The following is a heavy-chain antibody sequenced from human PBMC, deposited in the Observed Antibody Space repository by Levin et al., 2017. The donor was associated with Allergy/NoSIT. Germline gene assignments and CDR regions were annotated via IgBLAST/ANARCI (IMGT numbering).Heavy chain of an antibody. CDR3: AKWPLGAEAPRDYDAFDI. Sequence: QSGGSLRLSCAASGFTFSSYGMHWVRQAPGKGLEWVAVISYDGSNKYYADSVKGRFTISRDNSKNTLYLQMNSLRAEDTAVYYGAKWPLGAEAPRDYDAFDIWGQGTLVTVSS. CDR1: GFTFSSYG. D-gene: IGHD3-10*01. V-gene: IGHV3-30*18. CDR2: ISYDGSNK. J-gene: IGHJ3*02.